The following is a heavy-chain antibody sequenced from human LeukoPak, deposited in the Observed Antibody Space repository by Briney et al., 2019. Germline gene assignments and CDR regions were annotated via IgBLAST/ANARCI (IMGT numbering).Heavy chain of an antibody. D-gene: IGHD5-18*01. CDR2: ISGSGGST. J-gene: IGHJ4*02. Sequence: PGGSLRLSCAASGFTFSSYAMSWVRQAPRKGLEWVSAISGSGGSTYYADSVKGRFTISRDNSKNTLYLQMNSLRAEDTAVYCGAKVEDTAMVTSLYFDYWRQGTLVTVSS. CDR1: GFTFSSYA. CDR3: AKVEDTAMVTSLYFDY. V-gene: IGHV3-23*01.